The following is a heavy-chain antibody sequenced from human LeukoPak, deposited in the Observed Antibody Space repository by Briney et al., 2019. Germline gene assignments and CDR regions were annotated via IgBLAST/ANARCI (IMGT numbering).Heavy chain of an antibody. D-gene: IGHD1-26*01. CDR3: ARRRDSGSLQHFDY. V-gene: IGHV3-11*01. Sequence: PGGSLRLSCAASGFTFSDYYMSWIRQAPGKGLEWVSYISSSGSTIYYADSVKGRFTISRDNAKNSLYLQMNSLRAEGTAVYYCARRRDSGSLQHFDYWGQGTLVTVSS. CDR2: ISSSGSTI. CDR1: GFTFSDYY. J-gene: IGHJ4*02.